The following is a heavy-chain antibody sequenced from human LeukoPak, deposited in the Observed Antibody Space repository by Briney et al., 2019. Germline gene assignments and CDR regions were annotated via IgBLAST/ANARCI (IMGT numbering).Heavy chain of an antibody. CDR1: VVAIGSYY. J-gene: IGHJ4*02. CDR3: GTLSSGYHFYFDS. V-gene: IGHV4-59*01. CDR2: VYYTGRT. Sequence: SETLSLTCPVCVVAIGSYYWSWIRQPPRQGAAWVGHVYYTGRTSSNPSLKSRVTISEDTPKNQFSLRLSSVTAADTAVYYCGTLSSGYHFYFDSWGQGILVTVSS. D-gene: IGHD3-22*01.